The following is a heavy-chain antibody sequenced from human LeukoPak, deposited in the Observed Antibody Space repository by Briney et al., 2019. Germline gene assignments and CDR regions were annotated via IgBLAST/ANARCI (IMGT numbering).Heavy chain of an antibody. Sequence: SETLSLTCTVSGGSISSYYWSWIRQPAGKGLEWIGRIYTSGSTNYNPSLKSRVTMSVDTSKNPFSLKLSSVTAADTAVYYCARGYSSGWTLYYFDYWGQGTLVTVSS. D-gene: IGHD6-19*01. CDR3: ARGYSSGWTLYYFDY. J-gene: IGHJ4*02. V-gene: IGHV4-4*07. CDR2: IYTSGST. CDR1: GGSISSYY.